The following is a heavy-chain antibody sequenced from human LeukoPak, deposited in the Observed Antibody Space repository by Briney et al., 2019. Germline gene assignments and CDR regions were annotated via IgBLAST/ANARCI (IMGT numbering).Heavy chain of an antibody. V-gene: IGHV4-39*07. CDR2: INHSGST. Sequence: SETLSLTCTVSGVSISSSNSYWGWIRQPPGKGLEWIGEINHSGSTNYNPSLKSRVTISVDTSKNQFSLKLSSVTAADTAVYYCARRRGYSYGYGYWGQGTLVTVSA. D-gene: IGHD5-18*01. CDR3: ARRRGYSYGYGY. J-gene: IGHJ4*02. CDR1: GVSISSSNSY.